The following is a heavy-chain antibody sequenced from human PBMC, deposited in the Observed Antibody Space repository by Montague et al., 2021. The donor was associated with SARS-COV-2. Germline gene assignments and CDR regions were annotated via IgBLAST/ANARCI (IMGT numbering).Heavy chain of an antibody. CDR2: YSGST. J-gene: IGHJ3*02. Sequence: YSGSTYYKPSLKSRFTISADTSKNQFSLRLRSVTDADTAVYYCARRMGFVVVTEHDAFDIGGQGKMVTVSS. D-gene: IGHD2-21*02. CDR3: ARRMGFVVVTEHDAFDI. V-gene: IGHV4-39*01.